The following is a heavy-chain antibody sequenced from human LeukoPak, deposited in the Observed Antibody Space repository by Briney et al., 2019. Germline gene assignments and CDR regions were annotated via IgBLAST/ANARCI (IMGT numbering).Heavy chain of an antibody. D-gene: IGHD2-2*01. CDR2: TYYRSAWYN. CDR3: ARRLTQYDCFDP. J-gene: IGHJ5*02. Sequence: SQTLSLTCAISGDSVSSNSVTWNWIRQSPSRGLEWLGRTYYRSAWYNDYAVSVRGRITVNPDTSKNQFSLHLNSVTPEDTAVYYCARRLTQYDCFDPWGQGILVTVSS. CDR1: GDSVSSNSVT. V-gene: IGHV6-1*01.